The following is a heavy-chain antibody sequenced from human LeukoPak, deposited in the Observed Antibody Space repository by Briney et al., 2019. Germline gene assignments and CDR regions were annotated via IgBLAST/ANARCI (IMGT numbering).Heavy chain of an antibody. Sequence: SETLSLTCTISGDSISSFYWTWIRQAPGKGLEWMGFVHYTGSTDYNPSLKSRVTISLDTSKNQFSLRINSLTAADTAVYYCARAYSVSWTWFDPWGQGLLVTVSS. V-gene: IGHV4-59*08. CDR2: VHYTGST. D-gene: IGHD6-13*01. CDR3: ARAYSVSWTWFDP. CDR1: GDSISSFY. J-gene: IGHJ5*02.